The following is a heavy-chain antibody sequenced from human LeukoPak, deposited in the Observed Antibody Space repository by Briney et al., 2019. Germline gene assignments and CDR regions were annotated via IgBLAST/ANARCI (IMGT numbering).Heavy chain of an antibody. V-gene: IGHV3-23*01. CDR3: ARGDRAVAGAWGWFDP. CDR2: IDYSGAYT. D-gene: IGHD6-19*01. CDR1: GFIFSNYA. Sequence: GGSLRLSCAASGFIFSNYAMSWVRQAPGKGLEWVSTIDYSGAYTYHADSVKGRFTISRDNSKNTLYMQMNSLRAEDTAIYFCARGDRAVAGAWGWFDPWGQGTLVTVSS. J-gene: IGHJ5*02.